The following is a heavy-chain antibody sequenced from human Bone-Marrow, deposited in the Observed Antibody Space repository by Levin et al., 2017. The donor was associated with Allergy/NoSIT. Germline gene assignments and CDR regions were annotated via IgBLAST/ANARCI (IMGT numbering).Heavy chain of an antibody. CDR2: IIPNLRIT. CDR1: GHSFTSSS. V-gene: IGHV1-69*04. CDR3: ATESRLGVSLNYLDF. Sequence: GASVKVSCKASGHSFTSSSISWVRQAPGRGLEWMGRIIPNLRITNYAQNFQDRLTITADKSTNTIYMELTSLRSDDTAVFYWATESRLGVSLNYLDFWGQGTLVTVSS. J-gene: IGHJ4*02. D-gene: IGHD3-16*01.